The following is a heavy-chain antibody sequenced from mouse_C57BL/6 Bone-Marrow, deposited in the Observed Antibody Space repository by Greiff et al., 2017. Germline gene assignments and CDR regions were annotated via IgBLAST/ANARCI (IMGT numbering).Heavy chain of an antibody. CDR1: GFNIKDYY. Sequence: VQLKESGAELVRPGASVKLSCTASGFNIKDYYMHWVKQRPEQGLEWIGRIDPEDGDTEYAPKFQGKATMTADTSSNTAYLQLSSLTSEDTAVYYCYYYGSSKYFDYWGQGTTLTVSS. J-gene: IGHJ2*01. CDR2: IDPEDGDT. V-gene: IGHV14-1*01. CDR3: YYYGSSKYFDY. D-gene: IGHD1-1*01.